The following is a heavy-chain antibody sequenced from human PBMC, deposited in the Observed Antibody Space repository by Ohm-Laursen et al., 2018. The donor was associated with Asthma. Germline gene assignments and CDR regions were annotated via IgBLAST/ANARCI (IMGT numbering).Heavy chain of an antibody. CDR2: IKPDGSQT. J-gene: IGHJ4*02. V-gene: IGHV3-7*01. Sequence: GSLRLSCAAPGFTFSGSWMIWVLQVPGKGLQWLAFIKPDGSQTYYADSMEGRFSISRDNSKNSLYLQMSSLGGEDTAIYYCATLSWYASQFWGQGTLVTVSS. CDR1: GFTFSGSW. D-gene: IGHD2-2*01. CDR3: ATLSWYASQF.